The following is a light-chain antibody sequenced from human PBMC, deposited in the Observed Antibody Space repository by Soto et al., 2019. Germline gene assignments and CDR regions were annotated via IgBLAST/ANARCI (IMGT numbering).Light chain of an antibody. CDR2: GAS. Sequence: DIQVTQSPSSVSASVVDRVTITCLASQDIAGYLAWYQHKPGRTPELLIHGASRLQSGVPARFSGSGSGTDFTLSINSLQPEDFATYYCQQAYSFPINCGQGTRREIK. CDR3: QQAYSFPIN. CDR1: QDIAGY. V-gene: IGKV1D-12*01. J-gene: IGKJ5*01.